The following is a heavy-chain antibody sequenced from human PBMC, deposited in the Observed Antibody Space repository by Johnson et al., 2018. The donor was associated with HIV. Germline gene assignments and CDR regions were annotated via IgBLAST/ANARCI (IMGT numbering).Heavy chain of an antibody. J-gene: IGHJ3*02. CDR2: ISYDGSNK. V-gene: IGHV3-30*04. D-gene: IGHD1-26*01. Sequence: QVQLVESGGGVVQPGRSLRLSCAASGFTFSSYAMHWVRQAPGKGLEWVAVISYDGSNKYYADSVKGRFTISRDISKNTLELQMNSMGAEDTAVYYCARGGGSLKQNGAFDIWGQGTMVTVSS. CDR1: GFTFSSYA. CDR3: ARGGGSLKQNGAFDI.